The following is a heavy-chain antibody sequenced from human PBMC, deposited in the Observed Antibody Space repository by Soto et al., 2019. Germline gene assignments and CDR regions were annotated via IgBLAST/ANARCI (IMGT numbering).Heavy chain of an antibody. D-gene: IGHD6-13*01. CDR2: INHSGST. Sequence: SETLSVTCAVYGGSFSGYDWSWIRQHPGKGLEWIGEINHSGSTNYNPSLKSRVTISVDTSKNQFSLKLSSVTAADTAVYYCARRRRRQQPLGASKSSFYFDYWGQGTLVTVSS. CDR1: GGSFSGYD. J-gene: IGHJ4*02. CDR3: ARRRRRQQPLGASKSSFYFDY. V-gene: IGHV4-34*01.